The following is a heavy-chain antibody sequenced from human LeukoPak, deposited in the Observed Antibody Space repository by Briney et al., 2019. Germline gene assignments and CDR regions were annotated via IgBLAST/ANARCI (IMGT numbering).Heavy chain of an antibody. D-gene: IGHD3-10*01. Sequence: ASVKVSCKASGYTFTGYYMHWVRQAPGQGLEWMGWINPNSGGTNYAQKFQGWVTMTRDTSISTAYMELSRLRSDDTAVYYCATTMVRGVISSRNDAFDIWGQGTMVTVSS. J-gene: IGHJ3*02. V-gene: IGHV1-2*04. CDR1: GYTFTGYY. CDR2: INPNSGGT. CDR3: ATTMVRGVISSRNDAFDI.